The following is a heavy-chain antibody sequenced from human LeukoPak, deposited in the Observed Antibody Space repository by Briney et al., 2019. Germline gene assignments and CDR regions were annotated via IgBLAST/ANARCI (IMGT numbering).Heavy chain of an antibody. V-gene: IGHV1-2*02. CDR2: INPNSGGT. CDR3: ARELAYCGGDCYSGAHGY. J-gene: IGHJ4*02. CDR1: GYTFTGYY. Sequence: GASVKVSCKASGYTFTGYYMHWVRQAPGQGLEWMGWINPNSGGTNYAQKFQGRVTMTRDTSISTAYMELSGLRSDDTAVYYCARELAYCGGDCYSGAHGYWGQGTLVTVSS. D-gene: IGHD2-21*02.